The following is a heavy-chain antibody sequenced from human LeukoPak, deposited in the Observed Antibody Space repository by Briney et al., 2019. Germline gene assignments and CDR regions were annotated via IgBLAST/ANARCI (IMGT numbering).Heavy chain of an antibody. CDR2: IYYSGST. CDR1: GGSISSSSYY. CDR3: ARDLRWELLLEYYYYMDV. D-gene: IGHD1-26*01. V-gene: IGHV4-39*07. Sequence: SETLSLTCTVSGGSISSSSYYWGWIRQPPGKGLEWIGSIYYSGSTYYNPSLKSRVTISVDTSKNQFSLKLSSATAADTAVYYCARDLRWELLLEYYYYMDVWGKGTTVTVSS. J-gene: IGHJ6*03.